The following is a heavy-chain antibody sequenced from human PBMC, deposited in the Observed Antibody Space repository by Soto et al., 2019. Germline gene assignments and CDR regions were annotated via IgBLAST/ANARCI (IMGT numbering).Heavy chain of an antibody. D-gene: IGHD3-3*01. CDR2: IIPIFGTT. CDR3: ARSGGEEWLLSNWFDA. CDR1: GGAFSSHV. J-gene: IGHJ5*02. V-gene: IGHV1-69*06. Sequence: QVQLVQSGAEMKKPGSSVKVSCQASGGAFSSHVISWVRQAPGQGLEWMGGIIPIFGTTNYAQKFQGRVTMTADTSTNTVYMELTSLRFDDTAVYYCARSGGEEWLLSNWFDAWGQGTLDTVSS.